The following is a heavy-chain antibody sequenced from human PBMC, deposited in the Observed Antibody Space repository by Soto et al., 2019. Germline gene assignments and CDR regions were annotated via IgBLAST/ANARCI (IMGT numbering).Heavy chain of an antibody. Sequence: QVQLVESGGGVVQPGRSLRLSCAASGFTFSSYGMHWVRQAPGKGLEWVAVISYDGSNKYNADSVKGRFTISRDNSKNTLYLQMNSLRAEDTDVYYCAKDGGRGDPPAYGMDVWGQGTTVTVS. V-gene: IGHV3-30*18. CDR2: ISYDGSNK. CDR1: GFTFSSYG. J-gene: IGHJ6*02. D-gene: IGHD2-21*02. CDR3: AKDGGRGDPPAYGMDV.